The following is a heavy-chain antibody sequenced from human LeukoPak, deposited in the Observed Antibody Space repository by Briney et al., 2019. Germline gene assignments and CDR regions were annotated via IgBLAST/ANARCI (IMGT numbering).Heavy chain of an antibody. D-gene: IGHD3-16*02. CDR2: IYTSGST. CDR1: GGSISSYY. Sequence: SETLSLTCTVSGGSISSYYWSWIRHPAGKGLEWIGRIYTSGSTNYNPSLKSRVTMSVGTSKNQFSLKLSSVTAADTAVYYCALLYDYVWGSYLDYWGQGTLVTVSS. V-gene: IGHV4-4*07. CDR3: ALLYDYVWGSYLDY. J-gene: IGHJ4*02.